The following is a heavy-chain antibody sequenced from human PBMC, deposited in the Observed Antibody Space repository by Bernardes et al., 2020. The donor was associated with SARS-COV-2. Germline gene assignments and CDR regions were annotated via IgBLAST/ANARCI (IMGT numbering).Heavy chain of an antibody. CDR2: IDYGGTTT. J-gene: IGHJ4*02. D-gene: IGHD2-8*01. CDR1: GFTFSGYW. V-gene: IGHV3-74*01. CDR3: ARRFCTYNGCHSNFYGMGV. Sequence: GWSLSLSCAAPGFTFSGYWKHWVRQAPGKGLVCVSRIDYGGTTTDYADSVKGRFTISRDNGRNTLDLQMNSLRAEDTAVYYCARRFCTYNGCHSNFYGMGVWGQGTLVTVSS.